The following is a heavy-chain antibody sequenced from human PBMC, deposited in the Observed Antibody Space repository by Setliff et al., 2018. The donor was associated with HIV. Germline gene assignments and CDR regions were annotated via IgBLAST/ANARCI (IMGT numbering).Heavy chain of an antibody. CDR3: VSRSRHMVRGYYFDY. D-gene: IGHD3-10*01. V-gene: IGHV1-2*02. CDR2: ISPDSTDA. CDR1: AYTFSDHY. J-gene: IGHJ4*02. Sequence: ASVKVSCKASAYTFSDHYIHWVRQAPGQGLEWMGWISPDSTDAVYAQRFEDRVTMTSDTSVSTVYMKLSGLTSDDTGVYYCVSRSRHMVRGYYFDYWGQGALVTVSS.